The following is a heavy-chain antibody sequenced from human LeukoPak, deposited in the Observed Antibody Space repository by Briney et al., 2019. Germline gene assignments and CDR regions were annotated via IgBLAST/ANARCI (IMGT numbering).Heavy chain of an antibody. V-gene: IGHV3-15*01. CDR1: GFTVSSNY. Sequence: GGSLRLSCAASGFTVSSNYMNWVRQAPGKGLEWVGRIKSKTDGGTTDYAAPVKGRFTISRDDSKNTLYLQMNSLKTEDTAVYYCTREAVTANGYFDYWGQGTLVTVSS. CDR2: IKSKTDGGTT. D-gene: IGHD2-21*02. J-gene: IGHJ4*02. CDR3: TREAVTANGYFDY.